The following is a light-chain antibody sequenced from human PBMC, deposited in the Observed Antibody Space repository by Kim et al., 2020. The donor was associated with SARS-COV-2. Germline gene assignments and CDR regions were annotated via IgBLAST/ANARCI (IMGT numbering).Light chain of an antibody. CDR1: SLRSYY. Sequence: SSELTQDPAVSMALGQTVRITCQGDSLRSYYATWYQQKPGQAPKVVIYGKDNRPSGIPDRFSGSSSGNTAYLTITGTQAGDEADYYCNSRDSNDDVVFGG. J-gene: IGLJ2*01. CDR3: NSRDSNDDVV. V-gene: IGLV3-19*01. CDR2: GKD.